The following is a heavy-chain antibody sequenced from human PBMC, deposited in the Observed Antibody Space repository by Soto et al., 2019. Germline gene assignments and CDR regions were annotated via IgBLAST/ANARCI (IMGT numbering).Heavy chain of an antibody. CDR2: IKEDGSEK. V-gene: IGHV3-7*04. CDR1: GFIFSTYW. CDR3: ARVYHYEGSSPYRHFDY. Sequence: GGSLRLSCEAAGFIFSTYWMTWVRQTPGKGLEWVANIKEDGSEKHYVDSVKGRFTISRDNANNSLCLQMSSLGADDTAVYYCARVYHYEGSSPYRHFDYWGRGTLVTVSS. J-gene: IGHJ4*02. D-gene: IGHD3-16*01.